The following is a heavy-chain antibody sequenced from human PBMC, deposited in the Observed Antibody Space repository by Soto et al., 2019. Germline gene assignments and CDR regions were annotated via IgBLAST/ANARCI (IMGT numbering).Heavy chain of an antibody. J-gene: IGHJ4*02. CDR3: AAGSLGVAASRPLDY. CDR1: GYTFTSYG. V-gene: IGHV1-18*04. Sequence: GGSVKVYFKASGYTFTSYGISLVRQAPGQGLEWMGWISASSGNTNYAQKLQVRVTMTTDTSTSTAYMELRSLRSDDTAVYYCAAGSLGVAASRPLDYWGQGTLVTVSS. D-gene: IGHD3-3*01. CDR2: ISASSGNT.